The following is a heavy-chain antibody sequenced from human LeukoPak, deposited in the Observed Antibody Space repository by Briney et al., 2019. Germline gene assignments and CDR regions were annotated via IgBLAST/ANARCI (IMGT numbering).Heavy chain of an antibody. D-gene: IGHD1-26*01. Sequence: SETLSLTCTVSGGSISSYYWSWIRQPPGKGLEWIGYIYYSGSTNYNPSLKSRVTISVDTSKNQFSLKLSSVTAADTAVYYCARADFSGSYYVGWFDPWGQGTLVTVSS. CDR3: ARADFSGSYYVGWFDP. V-gene: IGHV4-59*01. CDR1: GGSISSYY. J-gene: IGHJ5*02. CDR2: IYYSGST.